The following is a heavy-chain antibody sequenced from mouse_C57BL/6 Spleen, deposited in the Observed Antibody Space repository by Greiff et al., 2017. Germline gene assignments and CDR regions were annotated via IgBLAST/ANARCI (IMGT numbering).Heavy chain of an antibody. CDR1: GYTFTSYW. V-gene: IGHV1-53*01. CDR2: INPSNGGT. D-gene: IGHD2-1*01. J-gene: IGHJ1*03. Sequence: QVQLQQPGTELVKPGASVKLSCKASGYTFTSYWMHWVKQRPGQGLEWIGNINPSNGGTNYNEKFKSKATLTVDKSSSTAYMQLSSLTSEDSAVXYCARYGYGNGYFDVWGTGTTVTVSS. CDR3: ARYGYGNGYFDV.